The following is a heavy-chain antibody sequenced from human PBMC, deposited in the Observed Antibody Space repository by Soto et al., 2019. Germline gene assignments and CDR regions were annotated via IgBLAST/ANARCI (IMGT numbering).Heavy chain of an antibody. D-gene: IGHD2-8*01. V-gene: IGHV3-23*01. Sequence: GESLKISCAASGFTFSSYAMSWVRQAPGKGLEWVSAISGSGGSTYYADSVKGRFTISRDNSKNTLYLQMNSLRAEDTAVYYCAKDHPPQAFQTMTNGNCFDYWGQGTLVTVSS. CDR1: GFTFSSYA. CDR3: AKDHPPQAFQTMTNGNCFDY. J-gene: IGHJ4*02. CDR2: ISGSGGST.